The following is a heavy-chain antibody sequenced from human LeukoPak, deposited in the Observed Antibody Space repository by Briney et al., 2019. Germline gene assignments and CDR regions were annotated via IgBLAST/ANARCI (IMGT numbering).Heavy chain of an antibody. V-gene: IGHV3-53*01. Sequence: GGSLRLSCAASGFTVSSNYMSWVRQAPGKGLEWVSVIYSGGSTYYADSVKGRFTISRDNSKNTLYLQMNSLRAEDTAVYYCARDLYSSGWYGDYYYYGMDVWGQGTTVTVSS. J-gene: IGHJ6*02. CDR2: IYSGGST. D-gene: IGHD6-19*01. CDR3: ARDLYSSGWYGDYYYYGMDV. CDR1: GFTVSSNY.